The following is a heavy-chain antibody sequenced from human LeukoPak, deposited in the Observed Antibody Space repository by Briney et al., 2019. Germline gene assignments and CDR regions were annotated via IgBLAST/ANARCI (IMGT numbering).Heavy chain of an antibody. V-gene: IGHV3-21*01. D-gene: IGHD4/OR15-4a*01. CDR1: TFTLSSYT. CDR2: ISSSSTYI. J-gene: IGHJ3*02. Sequence: GQSLRLSCAASTFTLSSYTMNWVRQAPGKGLEWVSSISSSSTYINYADSVKGRFTISRDNAKNSMALQMNSLRAEDTAVYYCARVRFAGPQAFDIWGQGTMVTVAS. CDR3: ARVRFAGPQAFDI.